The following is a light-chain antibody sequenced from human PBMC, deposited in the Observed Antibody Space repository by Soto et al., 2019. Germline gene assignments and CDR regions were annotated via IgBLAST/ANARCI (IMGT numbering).Light chain of an antibody. J-gene: IGKJ4*02. CDR3: QQYDNLLG. Sequence: DIQMTQSPSSLSASVGDRVTITCQASQDISNYLNWYQQKPGKAPKLLIYDASNLETGVPSRFRVSGSGTDFTCTISSLQPEAIATYYCQQYDNLLGFGGGTKVEIK. CDR1: QDISNY. CDR2: DAS. V-gene: IGKV1-33*01.